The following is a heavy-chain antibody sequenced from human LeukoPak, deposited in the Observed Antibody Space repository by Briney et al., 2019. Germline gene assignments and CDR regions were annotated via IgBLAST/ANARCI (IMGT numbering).Heavy chain of an antibody. D-gene: IGHD6-19*01. CDR2: IYYSGST. CDR3: ARVLGTVVAGPYFDY. Sequence: SETLSLTCTVSGGSISSSSYYWGWIRQPPGKGLEWIGSIYYSGSTYYNPSLKSRVTISVDTSKNQFSLKLSSVTAADTAVYYCARVLGTVVAGPYFDYWGQGTLVTVSS. V-gene: IGHV4-39*07. CDR1: GGSISSSSYY. J-gene: IGHJ4*02.